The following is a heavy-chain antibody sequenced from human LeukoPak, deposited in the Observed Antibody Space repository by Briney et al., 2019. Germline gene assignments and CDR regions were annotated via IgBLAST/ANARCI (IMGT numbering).Heavy chain of an antibody. CDR1: GFTFGDYA. D-gene: IGHD3-22*01. CDR3: TRLRPYYYDSSGSFDY. CDR2: IRSKAYGGTT. V-gene: IGHV3-49*04. J-gene: IGHJ4*02. Sequence: GGSLRLSCTASGFTFGDYAMSWVRQAPGKGLEWVGFIRSKAYGGTTEYAASVKGRFTISRDDSKSIAYLQMNSLKTEDTVVYYCTRLRPYYYDSSGSFDYWGQGTLVTVSS.